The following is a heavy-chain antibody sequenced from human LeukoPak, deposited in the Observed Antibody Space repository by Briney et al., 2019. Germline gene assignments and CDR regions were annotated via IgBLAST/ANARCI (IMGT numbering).Heavy chain of an antibody. V-gene: IGHV3-48*04. J-gene: IGHJ6*04. CDR2: ISSSSSPI. D-gene: IGHD3-10*02. CDR3: AELGITMIGGV. Sequence: GGSLRLSCAASGFTFSSYTMNWVRQAPGKGLEWVSYISSSSSPIYYADSVKGRFTISRDNAKNSLYLQMNSLRAEDTAVYYCAELGITMIGGVWGKGTTVTISS. CDR1: GFTFSSYT.